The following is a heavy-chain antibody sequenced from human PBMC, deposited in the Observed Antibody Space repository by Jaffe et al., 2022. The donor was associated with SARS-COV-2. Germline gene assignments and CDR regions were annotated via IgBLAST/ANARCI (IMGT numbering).Heavy chain of an antibody. Sequence: EVQLVESGGGLVQPGRSLRLSCAASGFTFDDYAMHWVRQAPGKGLEWVSGISWNSGSIGYADSVKGRFTISRDNAKNSLYLQMNSLRAEDTALYYCAKDIGEALRLPDYWGQGTLVTVSS. J-gene: IGHJ4*02. V-gene: IGHV3-9*01. CDR2: ISWNSGSI. CDR1: GFTFDDYA. D-gene: IGHD3-10*01. CDR3: AKDIGEALRLPDY.